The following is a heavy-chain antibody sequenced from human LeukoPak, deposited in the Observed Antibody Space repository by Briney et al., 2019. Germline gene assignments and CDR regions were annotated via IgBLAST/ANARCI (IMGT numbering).Heavy chain of an antibody. Sequence: GGSLRLSCAASGFVFSSYSMTWVRQAPGKGLEWVSSISGSGEFTDYADSVKGRFTISRDNPENTVYLQMSSLRVDDTATYFCAKVGYGDLDHWGQGVLVPVSS. D-gene: IGHD4-17*01. CDR3: AKVGYGDLDH. CDR2: ISGSGEFT. J-gene: IGHJ4*02. CDR1: GFVFSSYS. V-gene: IGHV3-23*01.